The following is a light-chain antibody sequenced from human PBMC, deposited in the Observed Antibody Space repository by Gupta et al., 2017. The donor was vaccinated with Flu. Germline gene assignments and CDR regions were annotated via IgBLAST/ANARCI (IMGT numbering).Light chain of an antibody. V-gene: IGKV1-5*03. CDR3: QQYNSYSGT. CDR2: KAS. Sequence: DIQMTQSPSTLSASVGDRVTITCRASQSINTWLAWYQQKPGKAPKLLIYKASSIESGVPSRFSGSGSGTEFTLTITSQQPDDFATYYCQQYNSYSGTFGPGTKMDFK. J-gene: IGKJ3*01. CDR1: QSINTW.